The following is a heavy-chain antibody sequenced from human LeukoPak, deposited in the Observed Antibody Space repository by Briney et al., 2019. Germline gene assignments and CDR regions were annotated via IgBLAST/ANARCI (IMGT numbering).Heavy chain of an antibody. CDR3: ARVRTVATTYYFDC. V-gene: IGHV4-59*01. Sequence: SETLSLTCTVSGGSISSYYWSWIRQPPGKGLEGIGYIYYSGSTNYNPSLKSRVTIPVDTSKNQFSLKLSSVTAADTAVYYCARVRTVATTYYFDCWGQGTLVTVSS. J-gene: IGHJ4*02. CDR1: GGSISSYY. D-gene: IGHD5-12*01. CDR2: IYYSGST.